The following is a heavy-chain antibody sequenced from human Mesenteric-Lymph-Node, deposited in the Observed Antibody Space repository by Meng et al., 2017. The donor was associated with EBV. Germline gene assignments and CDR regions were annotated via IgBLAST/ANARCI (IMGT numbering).Heavy chain of an antibody. CDR2: IYYSGST. J-gene: IGHJ4*02. CDR3: ARGRRGVQYFDF. Sequence: QVQLQESGPGLVKPSQTLSLTCAVSGGSISSGGYYWSWIRQPPGKGLEWIGYIYYSGSTYYNPSLKSRVTISVDTSKNQLSLRVSHVTAADTAVYYCARGRRGVQYFDFWGQGALVTVSS. CDR1: GGSISSGGYY. V-gene: IGHV4-31*11. D-gene: IGHD1-1*01.